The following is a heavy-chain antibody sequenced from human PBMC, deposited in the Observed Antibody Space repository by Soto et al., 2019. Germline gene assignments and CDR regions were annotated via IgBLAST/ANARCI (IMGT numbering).Heavy chain of an antibody. V-gene: IGHV3-15*07. CDR1: GFTFSNAW. J-gene: IGHJ6*02. CDR3: TTGDNLLWFGELWSYYYYYGMDV. CDR2: IKSKTDGGTT. D-gene: IGHD3-10*01. Sequence: GGSLRLSCAASGFTFSNAWMNWVRQAPGKGLEWVGRIKSKTDGGTTDYAAPVKGRFTISRDDSKNTLYLQMNSLKTEDTAVYYCTTGDNLLWFGELWSYYYYYGMDVWGQGTTVTVSS.